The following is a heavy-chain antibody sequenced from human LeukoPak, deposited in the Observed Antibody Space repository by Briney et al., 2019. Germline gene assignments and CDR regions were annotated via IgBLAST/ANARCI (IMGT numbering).Heavy chain of an antibody. J-gene: IGHJ4*02. D-gene: IGHD6-13*01. Sequence: PGRSLRLSCAASGFTFSNYGMHWVRQAPGKGLEWVAVISSDGSNKYYADSVKGRFTISRDNSKNTLHLQMNSLRAEDTAVFYCAKDRGASSSWYLVFDYWGQGTLVTVSS. V-gene: IGHV3-30*18. CDR3: AKDRGASSSWYLVFDY. CDR2: ISSDGSNK. CDR1: GFTFSNYG.